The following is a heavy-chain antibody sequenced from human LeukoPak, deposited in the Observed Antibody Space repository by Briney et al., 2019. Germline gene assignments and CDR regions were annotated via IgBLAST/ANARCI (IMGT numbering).Heavy chain of an antibody. J-gene: IGHJ3*02. Sequence: SQTLSLTCVISGDSVSSNNIAWNWIRQSPSRGLEWLGRTYYRSKWYNDYAVSVISRININADTSKNQFSLQLYSVPPDDTAVYYCARGRASAFDIWGQGTVVAVSS. V-gene: IGHV6-1*01. CDR2: TYYRSKWYN. CDR3: ARGRASAFDI. CDR1: GDSVSSNNIA. D-gene: IGHD2-2*01.